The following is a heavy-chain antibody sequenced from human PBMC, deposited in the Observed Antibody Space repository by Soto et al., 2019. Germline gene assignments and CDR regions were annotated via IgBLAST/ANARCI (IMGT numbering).Heavy chain of an antibody. J-gene: IGHJ4*02. CDR1: GGSISSGGYY. CDR2: IYYSGST. CDR3: ARGEDIVVVPAAIFDY. D-gene: IGHD2-2*01. Sequence: SETLSLTCTVSGGSISSGGYYWSWIRQHPGKGLEWIGYIYYSGSTYYNPSLKSRVTISVDTSKNQFSLKLSSVTAADTAVYYCARGEDIVVVPAAIFDYWGQGTLVTVSS. V-gene: IGHV4-31*03.